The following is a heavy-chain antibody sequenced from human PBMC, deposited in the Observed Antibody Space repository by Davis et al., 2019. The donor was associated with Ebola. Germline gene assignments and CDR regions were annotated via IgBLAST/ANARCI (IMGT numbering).Heavy chain of an antibody. V-gene: IGHV3-7*01. CDR2: IKQDGSEK. D-gene: IGHD6-13*01. Sequence: PGGSLRLSCAASGFTFSSYWMSWVRQAPGKGLEWVANIKQDGSEKYYVDSVKGRFTISRDNAKNSLYLQMNSLRAEDTAVYYCARAGYSSSWYGDYWGQGTLVTVSS. CDR3: ARAGYSSSWYGDY. CDR1: GFTFSSYW. J-gene: IGHJ4*02.